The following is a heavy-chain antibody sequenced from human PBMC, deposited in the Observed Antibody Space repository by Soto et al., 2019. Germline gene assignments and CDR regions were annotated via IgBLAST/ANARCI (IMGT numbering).Heavy chain of an antibody. V-gene: IGHV3-15*01. Sequence: GGSLRLSCVASGFTFSNAWMSWVRQAPGKGLEWVGRIKSKTDGGTTDYAATVKGRFTISRDDSKNTLYLLMNSLKTEDTAVYYCTTAVGWDYYYGMDVWGQGTTVTVSS. CDR2: IKSKTDGGTT. J-gene: IGHJ6*02. D-gene: IGHD2-15*01. CDR3: TTAVGWDYYYGMDV. CDR1: GFTFSNAW.